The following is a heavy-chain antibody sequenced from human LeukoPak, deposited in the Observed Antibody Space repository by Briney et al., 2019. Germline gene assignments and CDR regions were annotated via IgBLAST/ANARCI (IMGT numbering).Heavy chain of an antibody. CDR3: AKDIGYCSSTSCSMFDDAFDI. D-gene: IGHD2-2*03. Sequence: PGGSLRLSCAASGLTFDDYAMHWVRQAPGTGLEWVSLISGDAGSTYYADSVRGRFTISRDNSKNSLYLQMNSLRTEDTALYYCAKDIGYCSSTSCSMFDDAFDIWGQGTMVTVSS. CDR1: GLTFDDYA. CDR2: ISGDAGST. V-gene: IGHV3-43*02. J-gene: IGHJ3*02.